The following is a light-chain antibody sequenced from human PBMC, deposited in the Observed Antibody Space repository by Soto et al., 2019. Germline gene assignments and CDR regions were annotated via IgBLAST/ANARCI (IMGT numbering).Light chain of an antibody. V-gene: IGLV1-47*01. Sequence: QSVLTQPPSASGTPGQRVTISCSGSSSNIGRNYVYWYQQLPGTAPKLLIYRNDQRPSGVPDRLSGSKSGTSASLAISGLRSEYEADYYCAAWDDSLSGLYVFGTRTKVPVL. J-gene: IGLJ1*01. CDR2: RND. CDR1: SSNIGRNY. CDR3: AAWDDSLSGLYV.